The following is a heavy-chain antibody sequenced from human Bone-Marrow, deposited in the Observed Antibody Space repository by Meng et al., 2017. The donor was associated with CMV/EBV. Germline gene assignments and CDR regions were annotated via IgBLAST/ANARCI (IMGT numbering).Heavy chain of an antibody. Sequence: GESLKISCAASGFTFSAYGMHWVRQAPGKGLEWVAFIRYDGSSKYYADSVRGRFTISRDNSKSTLYLQMNSLRAEDTAVYYCASETGDGGYFDYWGQGTLVTVSS. V-gene: IGHV3-30*02. CDR3: ASETGDGGYFDY. CDR1: GFTFSAYG. D-gene: IGHD7-27*01. CDR2: IRYDGSSK. J-gene: IGHJ4*02.